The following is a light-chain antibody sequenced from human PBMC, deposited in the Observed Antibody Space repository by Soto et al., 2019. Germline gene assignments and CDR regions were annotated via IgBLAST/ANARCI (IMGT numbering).Light chain of an antibody. CDR2: VAS. J-gene: IGKJ4*01. V-gene: IGKV3-15*01. Sequence: IVMTQSPATLSVSPGERATLSCRASQSVSSNLAWYQQKPGQTPKLLIYVASTRATGIPARFSGSGSGTEFTLTVSSLQSEDSAVYYCQQYNVWPLSFGGGTKVEFK. CDR1: QSVSSN. CDR3: QQYNVWPLS.